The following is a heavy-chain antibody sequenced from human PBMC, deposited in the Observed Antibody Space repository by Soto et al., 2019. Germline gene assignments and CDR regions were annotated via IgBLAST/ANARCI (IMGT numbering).Heavy chain of an antibody. CDR2: ISYDGSNK. V-gene: IGHV3-30-3*01. Sequence: QVQQVESGGGVVQPGRSLRLSCAASGFTFSSYAMHWVRQAPGKGLEWVAVISYDGSNKYYADSVKGRFTISRDNSKNTLYLQMTSMRTKDTAVYYWARVPSSSGRAHFDYWGQGTLVTFSS. J-gene: IGHJ4*02. CDR3: ARVPSSSGRAHFDY. D-gene: IGHD5-12*01. CDR1: GFTFSSYA.